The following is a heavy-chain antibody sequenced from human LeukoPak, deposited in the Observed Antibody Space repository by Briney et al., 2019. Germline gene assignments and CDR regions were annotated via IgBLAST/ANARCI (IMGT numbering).Heavy chain of an antibody. D-gene: IGHD1-26*01. V-gene: IGHV3-21*01. Sequence: PGGSLRLSCAASGFTFSSYSMNWVRQAPGKGLEWVSSISSSSSYIYYADSVKGRFTISRDNAKNSLYLQMNSLRAEDTAVYYCAAGSGSYSPLFDYWGQGTLVTVSS. CDR1: GFTFSSYS. J-gene: IGHJ4*02. CDR2: ISSSSSYI. CDR3: AAGSGSYSPLFDY.